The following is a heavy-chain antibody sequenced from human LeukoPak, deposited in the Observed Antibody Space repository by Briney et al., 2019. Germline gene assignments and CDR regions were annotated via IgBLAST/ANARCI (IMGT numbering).Heavy chain of an antibody. CDR3: ARVSIVGATTGLNGAFDI. D-gene: IGHD1-26*01. CDR1: GFTFSSYE. J-gene: IGHJ3*02. CDR2: IGSSDSTT. V-gene: IGHV3-48*03. Sequence: GGSLRLSCVASGFTFSSYEMNWVRQAPGKGLEWLSYIGSSDSTTHYADSVKGRFTISRDNAENSLYLQMNSLRAEDTALYYCARVSIVGATTGLNGAFDIWGQGTMVTVSS.